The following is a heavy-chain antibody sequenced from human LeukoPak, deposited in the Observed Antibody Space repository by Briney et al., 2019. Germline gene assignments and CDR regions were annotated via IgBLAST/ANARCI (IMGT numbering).Heavy chain of an antibody. D-gene: IGHD2-15*01. CDR3: ARVDYYYYYMDV. V-gene: IGHV4-4*07. CDR1: CGSISSYY. Sequence: PSETLSLTCTVSCGSISSYYWSWIRQPAGKGLDWIGRIYTSGSTNYNPSLKSRVTMSVDTSKNQFSLKLSSVTAADTAVYYCARVDYYYYYMDVWGKGTTVTVSS. CDR2: IYTSGST. J-gene: IGHJ6*03.